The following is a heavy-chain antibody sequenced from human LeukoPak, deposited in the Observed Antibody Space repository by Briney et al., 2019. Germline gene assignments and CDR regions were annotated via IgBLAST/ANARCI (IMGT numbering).Heavy chain of an antibody. Sequence: PGGSLRLSCAASGLTFSSYAMSWVRQAPGKGLEWVSAISGSGGSTYYADSVKGRFTISRDNSKNTLYLQMNSLRAEDTAVYYCAKDIRGYSYGYIFDYWGQGTLVTVSS. CDR1: GLTFSSYA. CDR2: ISGSGGST. V-gene: IGHV3-23*01. J-gene: IGHJ4*02. CDR3: AKDIRGYSYGYIFDY. D-gene: IGHD5-18*01.